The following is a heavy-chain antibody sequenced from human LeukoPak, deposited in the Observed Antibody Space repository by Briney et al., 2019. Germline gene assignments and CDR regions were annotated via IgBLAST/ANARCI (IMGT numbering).Heavy chain of an antibody. CDR3: ARVNTMIVVVITTGWFDP. Sequence: SETLSLTCTVSGGSISSGDYYWSWIRQPPGKGLEWIGYIYYSGSTYYNPSLKSRVTISVDTSKNQFSLKLSSVTAADTAVYYCARVNTMIVVVITTGWFDPWGQGTLVTVSS. J-gene: IGHJ5*02. CDR1: GGSISSGDYY. D-gene: IGHD3-22*01. CDR2: IYYSGST. V-gene: IGHV4-30-4*08.